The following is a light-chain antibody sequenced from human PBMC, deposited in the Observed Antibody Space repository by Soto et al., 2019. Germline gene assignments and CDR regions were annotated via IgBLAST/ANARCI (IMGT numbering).Light chain of an antibody. J-gene: IGKJ4*01. CDR1: QSIDNNH. CDR2: GTS. CDR3: EYYGTSIT. V-gene: IGKV3-20*01. Sequence: EIVLKQSPGTLSLSPGERVTLSFRASQSIDNNHLAWYQQKPGQAPRLLIHGTSNRATGIPDRFSGSGSGTDFTLTFSRLEPEDFAVYYCEYYGTSITFGGGTKV.